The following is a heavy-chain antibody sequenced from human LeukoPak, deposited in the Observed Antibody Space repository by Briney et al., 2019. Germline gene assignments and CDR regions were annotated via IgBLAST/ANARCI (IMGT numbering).Heavy chain of an antibody. CDR3: TCHSGWSGPSE. D-gene: IGHD6-19*01. Sequence: PSETLSLTCAVSGGSISNSWWSWVRQPPGKGLEWIGKIFHSGSTNYNPSLKSRVTISVDKSKNHFSLELTSVTAADTAVYYCTCHSGWSGPSEWGQGTLVIVSS. J-gene: IGHJ4*02. CDR2: IFHSGST. V-gene: IGHV4-4*02. CDR1: GGSISNSW.